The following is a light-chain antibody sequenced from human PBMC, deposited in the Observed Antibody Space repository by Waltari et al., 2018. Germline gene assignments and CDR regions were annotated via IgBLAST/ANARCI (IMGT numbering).Light chain of an antibody. Sequence: CTGGQVVGKSLAWYQQKAGQAPRLLIYGASTRATGIPDRFSASGFGTDFSLTISRLEPEDFAVYYCQKYVRVLVTFGQGTKVEIK. CDR3: QKYVRVLVT. V-gene: IGKV3-20*01. CDR2: GAS. J-gene: IGKJ1*01. CDR1: QVVGKS.